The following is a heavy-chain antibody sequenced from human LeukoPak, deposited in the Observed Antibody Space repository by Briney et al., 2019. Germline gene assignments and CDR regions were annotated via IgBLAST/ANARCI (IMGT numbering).Heavy chain of an antibody. CDR1: GFTFSSYA. Sequence: PGGSLRLSCAAPGFTFSSYAMSWVRLAPGKGLEWVSAISGSGGSTGYAASVKGRFTISRDNSKNTLYLQMNSLRAEDTAVYYCAKGGGATTRYASDFWGQGTMVTVSS. CDR3: AKGGGATTRYASDF. D-gene: IGHD1-26*01. J-gene: IGHJ3*01. CDR2: ISGSGGST. V-gene: IGHV3-23*01.